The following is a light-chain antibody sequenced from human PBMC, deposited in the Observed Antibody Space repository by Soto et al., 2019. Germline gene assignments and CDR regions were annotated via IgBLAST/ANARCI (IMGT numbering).Light chain of an antibody. CDR1: QGLSSY. CDR2: AAS. V-gene: IGKV1-8*01. J-gene: IGKJ1*01. CDR3: QQFNTSPWT. Sequence: AIRMTQSPSSLSASTGDRVTITCRASQGLSSYLAWYQQKPGKAPKLLIYAASTLQSGVPSRFSGSGSGTEFTLTISSLQPDDFATYYCQQFNTSPWTFGQGTKVDIK.